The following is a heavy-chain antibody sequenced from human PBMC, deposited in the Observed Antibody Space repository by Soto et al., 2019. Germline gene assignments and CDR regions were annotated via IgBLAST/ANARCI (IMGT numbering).Heavy chain of an antibody. CDR2: ISAFNGNT. J-gene: IGHJ3*01. CDR3: ARSHYLADAFDV. D-gene: IGHD3-10*01. Sequence: QDQLVQSGAELRKPGASVRVSCRASGFRFSDYGFNCLRQALGQRLEWLGWISAFNGNTETAQGLQDRVSMTRDSSTTTAHTDLTTLTSDGTGIYYAARSHYLADAFDVWGQGTMVTVSS. CDR1: GFRFSDYG. V-gene: IGHV1-18*01.